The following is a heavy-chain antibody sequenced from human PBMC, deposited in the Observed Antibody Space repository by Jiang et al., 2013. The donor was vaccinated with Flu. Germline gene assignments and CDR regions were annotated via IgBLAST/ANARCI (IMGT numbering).Heavy chain of an antibody. J-gene: IGHJ4*02. D-gene: IGHD2-15*01. CDR1: GFTFDDYA. Sequence: VQLLESGGGLVQPGRSLRLSCAASGFTFDDYAMHWVRQAPGKGLEWVSGISWNSGSIGYADSVKGRFTISRDNAKNSLYLQMNSLRAEDTALYYCAKSPLGYCSGGSCYDLYYFDYWAREPWSPSPQ. V-gene: IGHV3-9*01. CDR2: ISWNSGSI. CDR3: AKSPLGYCSGGSCYDLYYFDY.